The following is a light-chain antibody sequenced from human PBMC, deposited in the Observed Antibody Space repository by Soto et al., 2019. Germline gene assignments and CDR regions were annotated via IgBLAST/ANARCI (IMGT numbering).Light chain of an antibody. CDR3: QQYNNWWT. CDR2: GAS. J-gene: IGKJ1*01. V-gene: IGKV3-15*01. Sequence: EIVMTQSPATLSVSPGERATLSCRASQSVSNNLAWYQQKPGQAPRLLIYGASTRATGIPARFSGSGSGTEFTLTISNLQSEDFAVYYCQQYNNWWTFGQGTKVDIK. CDR1: QSVSNN.